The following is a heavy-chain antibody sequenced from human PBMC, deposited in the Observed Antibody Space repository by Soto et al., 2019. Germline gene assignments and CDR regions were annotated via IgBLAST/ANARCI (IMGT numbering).Heavy chain of an antibody. Sequence: GGSLRLSCAASGFTFSSYAMTWVRQAPGKGLDWVSGISGSGGRTYYADSVKGRFTISRDNSKNTLYLQMNSLRAEDTAVYFCAKQPALDPYYYYGLDVWGQGTTVTVSS. CDR3: AKQPALDPYYYYGLDV. CDR2: ISGSGGRT. D-gene: IGHD1-1*01. CDR1: GFTFSSYA. V-gene: IGHV3-23*01. J-gene: IGHJ6*02.